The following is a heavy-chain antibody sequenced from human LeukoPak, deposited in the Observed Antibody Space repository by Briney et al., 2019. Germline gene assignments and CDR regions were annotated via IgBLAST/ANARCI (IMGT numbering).Heavy chain of an antibody. CDR3: ARGSSSWSDLGDY. CDR2: ISSSSSYI. D-gene: IGHD6-13*01. V-gene: IGHV3-21*01. CDR1: GFTFSSYG. Sequence: GRSLRLSCAASGFTFSSYGMHWVRQAPGKGLEWVSSISSSSSYIYYADSVKGRFTISRDNAKNSLYLQMDSLRAEDTAVYYCARGSSSWSDLGDYWGQGTLVTVSS. J-gene: IGHJ4*02.